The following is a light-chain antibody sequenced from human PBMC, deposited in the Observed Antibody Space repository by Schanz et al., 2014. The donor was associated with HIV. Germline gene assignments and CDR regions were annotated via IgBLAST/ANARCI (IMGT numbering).Light chain of an antibody. Sequence: QSVLTQSPSASASLGASVKLTCTLSSGHSNYAVAWHQQQPEKGPRYLMNLNSDGSHNKGDGIPDRFSGSSSGAERYLTISSLQSEDEADYYCQTWATGIVVFGGGTKLTVL. CDR3: QTWATGIVV. J-gene: IGLJ2*01. CDR1: SGHSNYA. V-gene: IGLV4-69*01. CDR2: LNSDGSH.